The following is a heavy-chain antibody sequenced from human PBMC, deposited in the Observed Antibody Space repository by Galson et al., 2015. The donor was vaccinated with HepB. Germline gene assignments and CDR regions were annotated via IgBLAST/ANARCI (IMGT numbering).Heavy chain of an antibody. V-gene: IGHV3-7*01. CDR1: GYTFSSSW. Sequence: SLRLSCAVSGYTFSSSWMSWVRQAPGKGLEWVANIKQDGSEKYYVDSVKGRFTIPRDNAKNSLYLQMNSLRAEDTAVYYCARTLYYHDSSGLGTFDYWGQGTLVTVSS. CDR2: IKQDGSEK. D-gene: IGHD3-22*01. J-gene: IGHJ4*02. CDR3: ARTLYYHDSSGLGTFDY.